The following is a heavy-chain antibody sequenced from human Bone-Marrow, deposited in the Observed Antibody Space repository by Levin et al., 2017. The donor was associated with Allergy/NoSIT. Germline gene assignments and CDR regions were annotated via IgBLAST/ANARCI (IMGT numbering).Heavy chain of an antibody. V-gene: IGHV4-34*01. CDR3: ARGWCSSTSCSSYYFDY. CDR2: INHSGST. CDR1: GGSFSGYY. Sequence: SETLSLTCAVYGGSFSGYYWSWIRQPPGKGLEWIGEINHSGSTNYNPSLKSRVTISVDRSKNQFSLKLSSVTAADTAVYYCARGWCSSTSCSSYYFDYWGQGTLVTVSS. J-gene: IGHJ4*02. D-gene: IGHD2-2*01.